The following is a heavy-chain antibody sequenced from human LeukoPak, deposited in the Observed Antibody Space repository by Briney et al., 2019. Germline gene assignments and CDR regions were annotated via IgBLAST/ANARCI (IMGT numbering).Heavy chain of an antibody. CDR2: ISAYNGNT. D-gene: IGHD3-22*01. Sequence: ASVKVSCKASGGTFSSYAISWVRQAPGQGLEWMGWISAYNGNTNYAQKLQGRVTMTTDTSTSTAYMELRSLRSDDTAVYYCAREDYYDSKGFDYWGQGTLVTVSS. J-gene: IGHJ4*02. V-gene: IGHV1-18*01. CDR3: AREDYYDSKGFDY. CDR1: GGTFSSYA.